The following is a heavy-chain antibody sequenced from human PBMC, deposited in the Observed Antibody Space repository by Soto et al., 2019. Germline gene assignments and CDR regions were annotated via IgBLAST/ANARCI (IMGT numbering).Heavy chain of an antibody. CDR3: AREGSGYDYYDY. Sequence: TGGSLRLSCVACGFTFSSYWMSWVRQAPGKGLEWVANIKQDGSEKYYVDSVKGRFTISRDNAKNSLYLQMNSLRAEDTAVYYCAREGSGYDYYDYWGQGTLVTVSS. D-gene: IGHD5-12*01. V-gene: IGHV3-7*01. J-gene: IGHJ4*02. CDR1: GFTFSSYW. CDR2: IKQDGSEK.